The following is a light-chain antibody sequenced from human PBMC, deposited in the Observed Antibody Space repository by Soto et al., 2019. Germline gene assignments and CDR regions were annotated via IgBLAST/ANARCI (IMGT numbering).Light chain of an antibody. CDR2: DAS. J-gene: IGKJ1*01. CDR3: QQRSNWPRT. Sequence: EIVLTQSPATLSLSPVEIATLSFRASQSVSSYLAWYQQKPGQAPRLLIYDASNRATGTPARFSGSGSGTDFTLTISSLEPEDFAVYYCQQRSNWPRTFGQGTKVDIK. V-gene: IGKV3-11*01. CDR1: QSVSSY.